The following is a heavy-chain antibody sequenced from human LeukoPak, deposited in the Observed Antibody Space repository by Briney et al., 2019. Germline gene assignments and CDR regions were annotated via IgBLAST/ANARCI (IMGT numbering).Heavy chain of an antibody. V-gene: IGHV1-58*01. CDR1: GFTFTSSS. CDR3: AAVNEDEPTAGPFDY. CDR2: IVVGSGNT. J-gene: IGHJ4*02. Sequence: SVKVSCKVSGFTFTSSSVQWVRQTRGQRLEWIGWIVVGSGNTNYAQKFQERVTITRDVSTSTAHMEVSSLRSEDTAVYYCAAVNEDEPTAGPFDYWGQGTLVTVSS. D-gene: IGHD1-14*01.